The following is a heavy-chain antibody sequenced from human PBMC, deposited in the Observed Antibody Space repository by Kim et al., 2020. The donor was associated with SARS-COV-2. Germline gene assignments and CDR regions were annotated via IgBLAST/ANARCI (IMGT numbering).Heavy chain of an antibody. V-gene: IGHV4-39*01. D-gene: IGHD3-10*01. Sequence: SETLSLTCTVSGGSISSSSYYWGWIRQPPGKGLEWIGSIYYSGSTYYNPSLKSRVTISVDTSKNQFSLKLSSVTAADTAVYYCARQGERLGWFGELGSLFDYWGQGTLVTVSS. CDR2: IYYSGST. CDR1: GGSISSSSYY. J-gene: IGHJ4*02. CDR3: ARQGERLGWFGELGSLFDY.